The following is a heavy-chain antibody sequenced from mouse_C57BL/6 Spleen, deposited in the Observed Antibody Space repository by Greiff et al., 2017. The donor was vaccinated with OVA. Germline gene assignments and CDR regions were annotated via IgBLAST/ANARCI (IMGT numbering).Heavy chain of an antibody. CDR3: ARDLYYGSSYGYFDV. D-gene: IGHD1-1*01. Sequence: EVKLQESEGGLVQPGSSMKLSCTASGFTFSDYYMAWVRQVPEKGLEWVANITYDGSSTYYLASLKSRFIISRDNAKNILYLQMSRLKSEDTATYYCARDLYYGSSYGYFDVWGTGTTVTVSS. CDR2: ITYDGSST. V-gene: IGHV5-16*01. CDR1: GFTFSDYY. J-gene: IGHJ1*03.